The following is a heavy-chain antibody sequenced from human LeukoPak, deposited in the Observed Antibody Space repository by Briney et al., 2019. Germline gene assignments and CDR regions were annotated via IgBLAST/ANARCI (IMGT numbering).Heavy chain of an antibody. D-gene: IGHD6-6*01. Sequence: QAGGSLRLSCVASGLNFNSRWMDWVRQAPGKGLEWVSAISGSGASTYYADSVKGRFTISRDNSKNTLYLQMNSLRAGDTALYYCARDRLSPKYYYYGMDVWGQGTTVTVSS. J-gene: IGHJ6*02. CDR1: GLNFNSRW. CDR2: ISGSGAST. CDR3: ARDRLSPKYYYYGMDV. V-gene: IGHV3-23*01.